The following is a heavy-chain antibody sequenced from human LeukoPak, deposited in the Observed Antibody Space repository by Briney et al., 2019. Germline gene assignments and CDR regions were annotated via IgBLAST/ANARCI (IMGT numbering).Heavy chain of an antibody. Sequence: SETLSLTCTVSGGSISSSSYYWGWIRQPPGKGREWIGSIYYSGSTYYNPSLKSRVTISVDTSKNQFSLKLSSVTAADTAVYYCAREEYSSSSGWFDPWGQGTLVTVSS. CDR3: AREEYSSSSGWFDP. J-gene: IGHJ5*02. CDR2: IYYSGST. V-gene: IGHV4-39*07. CDR1: GGSISSSSYY. D-gene: IGHD6-6*01.